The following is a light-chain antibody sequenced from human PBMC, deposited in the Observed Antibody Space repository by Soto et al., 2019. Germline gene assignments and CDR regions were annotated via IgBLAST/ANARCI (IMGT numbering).Light chain of an antibody. CDR2: GTS. CDR1: QSISRY. V-gene: IGKV3-20*01. Sequence: IVLTQSPGTLSLSPVEITTLSCSASQSISRYLAWYQQKPGQAPRLLIYGTSSRATGIPDRFSGSGSGTEFTLTISRLEPEDFAVYFCQQYGSSSTFGQGTKVDIK. CDR3: QQYGSSST. J-gene: IGKJ1*01.